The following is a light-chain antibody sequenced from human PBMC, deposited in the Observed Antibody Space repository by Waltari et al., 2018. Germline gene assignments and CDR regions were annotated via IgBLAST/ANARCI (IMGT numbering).Light chain of an antibody. Sequence: DVQMTQSPSSLSASVGDRVTITCRASRDIDNYLNWYQQQPGEAPKLLIYDASNLQTGVTSRFSGSGSGTEFIFTISSLQPEDLATYYCQEYSSFPPGFSFGPGT. CDR3: QEYSSFPPGFS. CDR1: RDIDNY. J-gene: IGKJ3*01. V-gene: IGKV1-33*01. CDR2: DAS.